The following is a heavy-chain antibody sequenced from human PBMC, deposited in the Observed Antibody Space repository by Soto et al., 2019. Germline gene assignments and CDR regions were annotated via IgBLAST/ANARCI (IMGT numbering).Heavy chain of an antibody. Sequence: QVQLVESGGGVVQPGRSLRLSCAASGFTFSSYGMHWVRQAPGKGLEWVAVIWYDGSNKYYAESVKGRYTISRDNSKNKLYRQMNSLRAEDTAVYYCARDNRSSWYGQTNWFDPWRQGTLVTVSS. CDR1: GFTFSSYG. CDR2: IWYDGSNK. D-gene: IGHD6-13*01. CDR3: ARDNRSSWYGQTNWFDP. J-gene: IGHJ5*02. V-gene: IGHV3-33*01.